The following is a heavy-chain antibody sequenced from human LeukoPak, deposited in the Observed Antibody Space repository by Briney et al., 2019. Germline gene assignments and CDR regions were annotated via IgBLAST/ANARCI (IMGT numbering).Heavy chain of an antibody. CDR2: IYWDDDK. Sequence: SGPTLVKPTQTLTLTCTFSGFSLSTSGVGVGWIRQPPGKALEWLALIYWDDDKRHSPSLRSRLTITKDSSKNQVVLTMTKMDPVDTATYFCAHRGASGFDSWGQGTLVTVSS. V-gene: IGHV2-5*02. CDR3: AHRGASGFDS. J-gene: IGHJ4*02. CDR1: GFSLSTSGVG. D-gene: IGHD1-26*01.